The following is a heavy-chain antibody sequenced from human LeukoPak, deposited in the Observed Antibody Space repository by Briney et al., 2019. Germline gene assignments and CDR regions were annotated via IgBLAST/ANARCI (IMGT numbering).Heavy chain of an antibody. Sequence: GGSLTLSCVVSGFTFKNYAMSWVRQAPGKGLECVSSIRDSGNGTDYADSVKGRFTVSRDNSKNALYLHMNALSAEDTDVYYCAKWAYYDFWSGHYKSHFDSWGQGTLVTVSP. J-gene: IGHJ4*02. V-gene: IGHV3-23*01. D-gene: IGHD3-3*01. CDR2: IRDSGNGT. CDR1: GFTFKNYA. CDR3: AKWAYYDFWSGHYKSHFDS.